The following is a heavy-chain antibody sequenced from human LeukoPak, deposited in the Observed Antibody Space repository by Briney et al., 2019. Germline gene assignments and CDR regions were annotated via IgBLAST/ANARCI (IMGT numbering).Heavy chain of an antibody. J-gene: IGHJ4*02. D-gene: IGHD6-19*01. CDR2: ISWNSGSI. Sequence: GGSLRLSCAASGFTFDDYAMHWVRQAPGKGPEWVSGISWNSGSIGYADSVKGRFTISRDNAKNSLYLQMNSLRVEDTAVYYCARMYSSGWSGYFDYWGQGTLVTVSS. CDR1: GFTFDDYA. V-gene: IGHV3-9*01. CDR3: ARMYSSGWSGYFDY.